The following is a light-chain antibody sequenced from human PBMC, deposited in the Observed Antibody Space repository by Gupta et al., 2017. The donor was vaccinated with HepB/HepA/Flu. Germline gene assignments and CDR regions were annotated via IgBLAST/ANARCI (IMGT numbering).Light chain of an antibody. CDR3: NARESSGNNNVV. J-gene: IGLJ2*01. V-gene: IGLV3-19*01. Sequence: SSELTQDPAVSVALGQTVRLTCQGDSLRSDYASWYQQKPGQAPVLVIYGKNNRHGGMPARGSGSSSGNTAALTITGAQAEEEADYYCNARESSGNNNVVFGGGTKLTGL. CDR2: GKN. CDR1: SLRSDY.